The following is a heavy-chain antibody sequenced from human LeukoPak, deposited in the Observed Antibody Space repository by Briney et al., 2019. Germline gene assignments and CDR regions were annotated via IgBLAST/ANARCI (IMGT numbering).Heavy chain of an antibody. V-gene: IGHV3-66*01. CDR3: ARANWNDDAFDI. D-gene: IGHD1-20*01. Sequence: GGSLRLSSAASGFTVSSNYMSWVRQAPGKGLEWVSVIYSGGTTYYADSVKGRFTISRDNSKNTLYLQMNSLRADDTAVYYCARANWNDDAFDIWGQGTMVTVS. J-gene: IGHJ3*02. CDR1: GFTVSSNY. CDR2: IYSGGTT.